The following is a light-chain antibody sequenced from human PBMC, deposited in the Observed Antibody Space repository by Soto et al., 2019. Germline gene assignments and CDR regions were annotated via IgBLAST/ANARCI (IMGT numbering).Light chain of an antibody. V-gene: IGKV4-1*01. J-gene: IGKJ1*01. CDR3: QQYYSPWT. CDR2: WAS. Sequence: DIVMTQSPDSLAVSLGERATINCKSSQSVLYSPNNKNYLAWYQQKPGQPPKLLIYWASTRESGVPDRFSGSGSGTDFTLTISSLQAEDVAVYYCQQYYSPWTFGQGTRVEIK. CDR1: QSVLYSPNNKNY.